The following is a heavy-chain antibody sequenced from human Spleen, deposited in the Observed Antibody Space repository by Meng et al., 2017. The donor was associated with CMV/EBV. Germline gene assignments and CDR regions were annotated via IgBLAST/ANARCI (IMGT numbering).Heavy chain of an antibody. CDR2: VSNNGGST. J-gene: IGHJ4*02. CDR3: AHYGSGYYFDY. CDR1: GFTFSNYA. D-gene: IGHD3-10*01. Sequence: GGSLRLSCAASGFTFSNYAMHWVRQAPGKGLEYVSAVSNNGGSTYYADSVKGRFTISRDNSKNTLYRQMNSLRAEDTAVYYCAHYGSGYYFDYWGQGTLVTVSS. V-gene: IGHV3-64*02.